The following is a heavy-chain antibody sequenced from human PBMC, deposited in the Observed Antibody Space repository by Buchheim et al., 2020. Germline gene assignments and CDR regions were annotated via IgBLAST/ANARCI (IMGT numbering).Heavy chain of an antibody. CDR2: IYYTGAT. J-gene: IGHJ6*02. V-gene: IGHV4-31*03. D-gene: IGHD4-11*01. CDR1: GGSINRGGYY. CDR3: ARDGYNNFGEYFAMDV. Sequence: QMQLQESGPGLVKPLQTLSLTCTVSGGSINRGGYYWSWIRQHSVRGLEWIGYIYYTGATYYSTSLKSRVRISVDMSKNHFSLRVNSVTAADTAVYFCARDGYNNFGEYFAMDVWGQGT.